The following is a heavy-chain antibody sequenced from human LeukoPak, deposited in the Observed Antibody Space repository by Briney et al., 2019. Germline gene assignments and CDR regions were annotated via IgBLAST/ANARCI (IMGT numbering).Heavy chain of an antibody. CDR3: ATYYCGGDCYSAYFDY. J-gene: IGHJ4*02. D-gene: IGHD2-21*02. CDR1: GGPLCSSIYH. V-gene: IGHV4-39*01. Sequence: EPLSHPRTVSGGPLCSSIYHWRCIRQPPAKGLVLTPSIYYSWSTFCNPSLNSRVTIAVPTSKKQLPLKLSSVTAADTAVYYCATYYCGGDCYSAYFDYWGQGTLVTASS. CDR2: IYYSWST.